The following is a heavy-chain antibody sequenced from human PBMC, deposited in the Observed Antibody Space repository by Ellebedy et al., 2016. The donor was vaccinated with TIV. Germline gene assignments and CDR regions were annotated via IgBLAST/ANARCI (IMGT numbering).Heavy chain of an antibody. J-gene: IGHJ2*01. CDR1: GFTFSSYG. CDR3: ARGAYYFDSAGYSRNWYFDL. CDR2: ISGSDEST. V-gene: IGHV3-23*01. D-gene: IGHD3-22*01. Sequence: PGGSLRLSCAASGFTFSSYGMSWVRQAPGKGLEWVSGISGSDESTHHADSVQGRFTISRDNSKNTLYLQMNGLRPEDTAVFYCARGAYYFDSAGYSRNWYFDLWGRGTLVTVSS.